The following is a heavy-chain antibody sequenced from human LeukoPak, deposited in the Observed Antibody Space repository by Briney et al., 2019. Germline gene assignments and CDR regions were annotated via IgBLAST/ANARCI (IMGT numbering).Heavy chain of an antibody. Sequence: GASVKVSCKASGYTFTSYGISWVRQAPGQGREGMGWISAYNGNTNYAQKLQGRVTMTTDTSTSTAYMELRSLRSHDTAVYYCARGFFPDIVVVPAAISYSMDVWGKGTTVTVSS. CDR3: ARGFFPDIVVVPAAISYSMDV. CDR2: ISAYNGNT. J-gene: IGHJ6*03. V-gene: IGHV1-18*01. CDR1: GYTFTSYG. D-gene: IGHD2-2*01.